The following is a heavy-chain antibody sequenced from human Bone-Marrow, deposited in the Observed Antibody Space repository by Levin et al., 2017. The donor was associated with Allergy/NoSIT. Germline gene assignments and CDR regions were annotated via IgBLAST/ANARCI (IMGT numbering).Heavy chain of an antibody. J-gene: IGHJ4*02. CDR3: ARAIGGYGGNYYFDF. V-gene: IGHV1-18*01. Sequence: AASVKVSCKASGYTFTNFGISWVRQAPGQGLEWMGWISAANGNTNYPQRFQGRVTLTTVTPTTTVHMELRSLRSDDTAVYYCARAIGGYGGNYYFDFWGQGTLVTVSS. CDR1: GYTFTNFG. D-gene: IGHD1-26*01. CDR2: ISAANGNT.